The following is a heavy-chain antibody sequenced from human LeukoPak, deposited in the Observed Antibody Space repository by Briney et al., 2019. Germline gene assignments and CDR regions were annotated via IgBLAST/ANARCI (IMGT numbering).Heavy chain of an antibody. J-gene: IGHJ5*02. CDR2: INPNSGGT. V-gene: IGHV1-2*02. D-gene: IGHD2-2*01. CDR3: ARGKVVVVPASWFDP. CDR1: GYTFTGYY. Sequence: ASVKVSCKASGYTFTGYYMHWVRQAPGRGLEWMGWINPNSGGTNYAQKFQGRVTMTRDTSISTAYMELSKLRSDDTAVYYCARGKVVVVPASWFDPWGQGTLVTVSS.